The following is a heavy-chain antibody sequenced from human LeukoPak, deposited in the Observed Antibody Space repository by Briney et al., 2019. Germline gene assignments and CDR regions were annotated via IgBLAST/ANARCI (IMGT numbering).Heavy chain of an antibody. CDR1: GGSISNYY. J-gene: IGHJ5*02. CDR2: IYDSGRT. CDR3: AIGYHTNWFDP. V-gene: IGHV4-59*01. D-gene: IGHD2-2*01. Sequence: PSETLPLTCTVSGGSISNYYCSWIRQPPGKGLEWIGYIYDSGRTKYNPSLKSRVTISVDASKNQFSLKLSSVTAADTAVYYCAIGYHTNWFDPWGQGTLVTVSS.